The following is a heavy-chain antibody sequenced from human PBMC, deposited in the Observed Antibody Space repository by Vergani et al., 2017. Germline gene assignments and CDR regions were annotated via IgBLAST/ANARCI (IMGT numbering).Heavy chain of an antibody. Sequence: QVQLQESGPGLVKPSETLSLTCTVSGGSISSYYWSWIRQPPGKGLEWIGYIYYSGSTNYNPSLKSRVTISVDTSKNQFSLKLSSVTAADTAVYYCAGRPGLWHPYYYYGMDVWGQGTTVTVSS. CDR3: AGRPGLWHPYYYYGMDV. CDR2: IYYSGST. J-gene: IGHJ6*02. D-gene: IGHD1-14*01. CDR1: GGSISSYY. V-gene: IGHV4-59*01.